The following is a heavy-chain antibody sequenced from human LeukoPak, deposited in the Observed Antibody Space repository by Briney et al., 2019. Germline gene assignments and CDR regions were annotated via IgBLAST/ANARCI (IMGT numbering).Heavy chain of an antibody. V-gene: IGHV1-69*13. D-gene: IGHD7-27*01. J-gene: IGHJ5*02. CDR1: GGTFSSYA. CDR2: IIPIFGTA. Sequence: SVKVSCKASGGTFSSYAISWVRQAPGQGLEWMGGIIPIFGTANYAQKFQGRVTITADESTSTAYMELRSLRFDDTAVYYCARDFAWGSGGAPIDDNWLDPWGQGILVTVSS. CDR3: ARDFAWGSGGAPIDDNWLDP.